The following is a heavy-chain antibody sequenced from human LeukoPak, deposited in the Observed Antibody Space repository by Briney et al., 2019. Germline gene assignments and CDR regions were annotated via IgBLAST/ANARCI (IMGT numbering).Heavy chain of an antibody. CDR1: GGTFSGYY. CDR3: ARGYGGNSGY. V-gene: IGHV4-34*01. CDR2: INHSGST. D-gene: IGHD4-23*01. J-gene: IGHJ4*02. Sequence: SETLSLTCAVNGGTFSGYYWSWIRQPPGKGLEWIGEINHSGSTNYNPSLKSRVTISVDTSKNQFSLKLSSVTAADTAVYYCARGYGGNSGYWGQGTLVTVSS.